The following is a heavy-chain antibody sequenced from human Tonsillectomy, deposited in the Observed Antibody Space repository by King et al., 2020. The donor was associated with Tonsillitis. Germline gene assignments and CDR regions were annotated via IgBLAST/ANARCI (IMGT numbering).Heavy chain of an antibody. CDR2: IYPGDSNA. CDR3: ARPGGVDTAMVRAGGFVY. Sequence: AQLVQSGAEVKKPGESLKISCKGSGYSFPSYWIGWVRQMPGKGLEWMGIIYPGDSNARYSPSFQGQVTISVDESISTAYLQWSSLKASDTAMYYCARPGGVDTAMVRAGGFVYWGQGTLVTVSS. CDR1: GYSFPSYW. D-gene: IGHD5-18*01. V-gene: IGHV5-51*01. J-gene: IGHJ4*02.